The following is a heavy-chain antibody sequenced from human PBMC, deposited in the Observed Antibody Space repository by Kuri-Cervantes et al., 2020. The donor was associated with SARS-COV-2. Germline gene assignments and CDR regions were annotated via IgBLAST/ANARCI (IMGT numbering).Heavy chain of an antibody. CDR1: GYTFTGYY. D-gene: IGHD3-22*01. CDR2: INPNSGGT. V-gene: IGHV1-2*06. CDR3: AREGYYDSSGYFGDYVRMDV. J-gene: IGHJ6*02. Sequence: ASVKVSCKASGYTFTGYYMHWVRQAPGQGLEWMGRINPNSGGTNYAQKFQGRVTMTRDTSISTAYMELRSLRSDDTAVYYCAREGYYDSSGYFGDYVRMDVWGQGTTVTVSS.